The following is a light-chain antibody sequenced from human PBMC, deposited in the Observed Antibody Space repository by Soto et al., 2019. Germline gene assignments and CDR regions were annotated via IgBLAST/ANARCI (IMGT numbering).Light chain of an antibody. CDR1: QSVSRN. J-gene: IGKJ1*01. V-gene: IGKV3-15*01. Sequence: IVMTQSPATVSVSPEERVSLSCTASQSVSRNLAWYQQKPGQTPRLLIYGASTRSIGIPARFSGSGSETEFTLTISTLQSADGAVYSCQDYNFWPWTFDQGTKVEI. CDR2: GAS. CDR3: QDYNFWPWT.